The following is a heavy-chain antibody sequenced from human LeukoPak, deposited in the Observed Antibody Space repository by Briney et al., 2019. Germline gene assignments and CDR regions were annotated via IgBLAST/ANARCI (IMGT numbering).Heavy chain of an antibody. Sequence: GGSLRLSCAASGFTFSNYGLHCVRRAPGKGLEWVAGISEDGINQYYADSVKGRFTISRDNSNNTLFLHMNSLRPEVTAVYYCARDRETTSSGTFDYWGQGALVIVSS. CDR2: ISEDGINQ. CDR1: GFTFSNYG. J-gene: IGHJ4*02. CDR3: ARDRETTSSGTFDY. V-gene: IGHV3-30*03. D-gene: IGHD1-14*01.